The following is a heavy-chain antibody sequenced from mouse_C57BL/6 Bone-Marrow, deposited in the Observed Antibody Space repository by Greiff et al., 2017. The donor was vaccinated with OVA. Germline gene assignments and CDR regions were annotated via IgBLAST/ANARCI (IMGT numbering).Heavy chain of an antibody. CDR3: ARNPTSYDGSPLDY. V-gene: IGHV5-17*01. Sequence: EVHLVESGGGLVKPGGSLKLSCAASGFTFSDYGMHWVRQAPEKGLEWVAYISSGSSTIYYADTVKGRFTISRDNAKNTLFLQMTSLRSEDTAMDYCARNPTSYDGSPLDYWGQGTTLTVSS. CDR2: ISSGSSTI. CDR1: GFTFSDYG. D-gene: IGHD2-3*01. J-gene: IGHJ2*01.